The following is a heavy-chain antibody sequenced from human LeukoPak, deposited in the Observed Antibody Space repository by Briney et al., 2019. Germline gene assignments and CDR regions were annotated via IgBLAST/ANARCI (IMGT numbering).Heavy chain of an antibody. V-gene: IGHV3-53*01. CDR2: IYSDGGT. D-gene: IGHD3-10*01. Sequence: PGGSLRLSCAASGLTVSSNYMSWVRQAPGKGLEWVSVIYSDGGTYYADSVRGRFTISRDNSKNTLYLQMNSLRAEDTAVYYCAREGSRFHAFDIWGQGTMVTVSS. CDR3: AREGSRFHAFDI. J-gene: IGHJ3*02. CDR1: GLTVSSNY.